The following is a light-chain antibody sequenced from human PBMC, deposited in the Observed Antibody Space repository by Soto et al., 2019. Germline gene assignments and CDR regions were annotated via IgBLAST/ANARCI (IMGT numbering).Light chain of an antibody. J-gene: IGKJ1*01. CDR1: QSISSY. CDR3: QQSYSTPRT. CDR2: AAS. Sequence: DLQMTQSPSSLSASVGDRVTITCRASQSISSYLNWYQQKPGKAPKFLMYAASSLQSGVPSRFSGSGSGTDFTLTISSLQPEDFATYYCQQSYSTPRTFGQGTKVEIK. V-gene: IGKV1-39*01.